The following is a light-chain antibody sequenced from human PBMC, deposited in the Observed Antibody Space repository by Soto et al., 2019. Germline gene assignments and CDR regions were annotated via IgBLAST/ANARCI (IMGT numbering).Light chain of an antibody. Sequence: IQLIQSPSSLSASVGDRVTITCRASQGISSYLAWYQQKPGKAPKLLIYAASTLQGGVPSRFSGSGSGTDFTLTISSLQPEDSATYYCQQHDTFGGGTKVDIK. V-gene: IGKV1-9*01. CDR2: AAS. CDR3: QQHDT. J-gene: IGKJ4*01. CDR1: QGISSY.